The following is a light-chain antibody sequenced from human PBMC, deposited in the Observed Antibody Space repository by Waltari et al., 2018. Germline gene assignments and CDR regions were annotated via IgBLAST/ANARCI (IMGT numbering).Light chain of an antibody. V-gene: IGKV3-15*01. CDR1: QSVSSN. CDR3: QQYNNWPPRT. CDR2: GAS. Sequence: VMTQSPATLSVSPGERATLSCRASQSVSSNLAWYQQKPGQAPRLLIYGASTRATGIPARCSGSGSGTEFTLTISSMQSEDFTIYYCQQYNNWPPRTFGQGTKVEIK. J-gene: IGKJ1*01.